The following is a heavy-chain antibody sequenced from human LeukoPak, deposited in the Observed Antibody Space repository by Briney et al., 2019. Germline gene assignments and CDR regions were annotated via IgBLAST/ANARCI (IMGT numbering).Heavy chain of an antibody. CDR2: IPYNGGPK. CDR3: AKVSSARQRPGSYDY. D-gene: IGHD1-14*01. Sequence: QPGGSLRLSCAASGFTFSSYDMHWVRQAPGKGLEWVALIPYNGGPKYYADSVKGRFTISRDNSDNTLYLQMNSLRGEDTGVYYCAKVSSARQRPGSYDYWGQGTLVAVSS. J-gene: IGHJ4*02. V-gene: IGHV3-30*18. CDR1: GFTFSSYD.